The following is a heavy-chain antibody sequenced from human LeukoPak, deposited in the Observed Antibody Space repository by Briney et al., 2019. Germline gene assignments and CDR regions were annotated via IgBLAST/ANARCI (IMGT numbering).Heavy chain of an antibody. CDR2: ISYDGSNK. Sequence: GGSLRLSCAASGFTFSSYAMHWVRQAPGKGLEWVAVISYDGSNKYYADSVKGRFTISRDNSKNMLYLQMNSLRAEDTAMYYCARDASYGSGSFVTYWGQGTLVTVSS. CDR1: GFTFSSYA. J-gene: IGHJ4*02. D-gene: IGHD3-10*01. CDR3: ARDASYGSGSFVTY. V-gene: IGHV3-30*04.